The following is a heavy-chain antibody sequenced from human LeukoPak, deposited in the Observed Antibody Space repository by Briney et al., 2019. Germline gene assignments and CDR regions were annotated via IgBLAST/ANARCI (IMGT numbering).Heavy chain of an antibody. CDR3: AGRAGYNWNDPLDY. J-gene: IGHJ4*02. D-gene: IGHD1-1*01. CDR1: GGTFSSYA. V-gene: IGHV1-69*13. CDR2: IIPIFGTA. Sequence: SVKVSCKASGGTFSSYAISWVRQAPGQGLEWMGGIIPIFGTANYAQKFQGRVTITADESTSTAYMELSSLRSEDTAVYYCAGRAGYNWNDPLDYWGQGTLVTVST.